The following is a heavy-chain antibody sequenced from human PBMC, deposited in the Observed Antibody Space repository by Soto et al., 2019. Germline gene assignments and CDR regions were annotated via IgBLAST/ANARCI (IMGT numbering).Heavy chain of an antibody. Sequence: QVQLVESGGGVVQPGRSLRLSCAASGFTFSSYGMHWVRQAPGKGLEWVAVIWYDGSNKYYADSVKGRFTISRDNSKNTLYLQMNSLRAEDTAVYYCARPPPRIAAAGNWYFDLWGRGTLVTVSS. J-gene: IGHJ2*01. CDR3: ARPPPRIAAAGNWYFDL. D-gene: IGHD6-13*01. CDR2: IWYDGSNK. V-gene: IGHV3-33*01. CDR1: GFTFSSYG.